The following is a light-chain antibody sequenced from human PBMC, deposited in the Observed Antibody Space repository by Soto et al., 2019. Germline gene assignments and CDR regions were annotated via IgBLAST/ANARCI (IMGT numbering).Light chain of an antibody. CDR3: QQSSSTSWT. Sequence: ETVMTQSPATLSVSPGERATLSCRASQSVSSNLAWYQQKPGQPPRLLIYDISTRATGIPTRFSGSGSGTEFTLTISSLQSEDFATYYCQQSSSTSWTFGQGTKVDIK. J-gene: IGKJ1*01. V-gene: IGKV3D-15*01. CDR2: DIS. CDR1: QSVSSN.